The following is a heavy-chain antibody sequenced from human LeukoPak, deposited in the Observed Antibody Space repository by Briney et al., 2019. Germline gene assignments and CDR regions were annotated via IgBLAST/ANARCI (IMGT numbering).Heavy chain of an antibody. Sequence: GASVKVSCKASGYTFTGYYMHWVRQAPGQGLEWMGWINPNSGGTNYAQKFQGRVTMTRDTSISTAYMELSRLRSDDTAVYYCARGPGTGYSSSWYPDYFDYWGQGTLVAVSS. J-gene: IGHJ4*02. D-gene: IGHD6-13*01. CDR2: INPNSGGT. CDR1: GYTFTGYY. V-gene: IGHV1-2*02. CDR3: ARGPGTGYSSSWYPDYFDY.